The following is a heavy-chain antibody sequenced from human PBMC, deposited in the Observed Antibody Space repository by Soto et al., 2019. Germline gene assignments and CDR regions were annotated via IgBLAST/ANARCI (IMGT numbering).Heavy chain of an antibody. CDR3: ARALGGRRFFDY. V-gene: IGHV4-59*01. CDR1: GGSISSYY. J-gene: IGHJ4*02. CDR2: IYYSGST. D-gene: IGHD6-25*01. Sequence: VQLQESGPGLVKPSETLSLTCTVSGGSISSYYWSWIRQHPGKVLEWIGYIYYSGSTNYNPSLMSRVTISVDTCKNQFSLKLSSVTAADTAVYYCARALGGRRFFDYWGQGTLVTVSS.